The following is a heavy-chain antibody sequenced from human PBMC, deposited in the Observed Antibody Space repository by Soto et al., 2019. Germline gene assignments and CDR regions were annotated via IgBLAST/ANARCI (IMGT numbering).Heavy chain of an antibody. CDR2: MNPNSGNT. Sequence: ASVKVSCKASGYTFTSYDINWVRQATGQGLEWMGWMNPNSGNTGYAQKFQGRVTMTRNTSISTAYMELSSLRSEDTAVYYCARKESGYYYDSSGYSFDPWGQGTLVTVSS. J-gene: IGHJ5*02. V-gene: IGHV1-8*01. CDR3: ARKESGYYYDSSGYSFDP. D-gene: IGHD3-22*01. CDR1: GYTFTSYD.